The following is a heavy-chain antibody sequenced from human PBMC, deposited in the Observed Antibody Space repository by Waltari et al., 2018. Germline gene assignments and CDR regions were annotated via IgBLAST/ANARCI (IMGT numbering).Heavy chain of an antibody. CDR3: ARDGTVTTAGAERYYYGMDV. Sequence: QVQLQESGPGLVKPSETLSLTCTVSGGSISSYYWSWIRQPPGQGLEWIGYIYYSGSTNYNPSLKSRVTISVDTSKNQFSLKLSSVTAADTAVYYCARDGTVTTAGAERYYYGMDVWGQGTTVTVSS. J-gene: IGHJ6*02. CDR1: GGSISSYY. V-gene: IGHV4-59*01. D-gene: IGHD4-17*01. CDR2: IYYSGST.